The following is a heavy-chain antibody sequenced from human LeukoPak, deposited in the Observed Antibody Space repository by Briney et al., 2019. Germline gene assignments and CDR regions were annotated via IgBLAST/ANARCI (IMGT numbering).Heavy chain of an antibody. V-gene: IGHV3-23*01. J-gene: IGHJ6*02. CDR3: ARDLTPKYYDLWSGYYHYYYYGMDV. CDR2: ISGSGGST. D-gene: IGHD3-3*01. Sequence: GGSLRLSCAASGFTFSSYAMSWVRQAPGKGLEWVSAISGSGGSTYYADSVKGRFTISRDNSKNTLYLQMNSLRAEDTAVYYCARDLTPKYYDLWSGYYHYYYYGMDVWGQGTTVTVSS. CDR1: GFTFSSYA.